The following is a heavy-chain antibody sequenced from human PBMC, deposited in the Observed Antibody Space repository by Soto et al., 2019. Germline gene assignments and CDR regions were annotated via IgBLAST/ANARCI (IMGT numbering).Heavy chain of an antibody. CDR3: ARDIDAGLDY. CDR1: GDSVFSNSAA. Sequence: QVQLQQSGPGLVKPSQTLSLTCVISGDSVFSNSAAWNWIRQSPSRGLEWLGRTYYRSKWKNEYAKSVIGRVTINPDTSKNQFSLQVNSVTPEDTAIYYCARDIDAGLDYWGQGTPVTVSS. CDR2: TYYRSKWKN. D-gene: IGHD2-15*01. J-gene: IGHJ4*02. V-gene: IGHV6-1*01.